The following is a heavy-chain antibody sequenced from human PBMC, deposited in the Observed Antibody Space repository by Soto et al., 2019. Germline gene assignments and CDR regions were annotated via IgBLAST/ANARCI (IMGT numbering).Heavy chain of an antibody. CDR1: GGSFSSGSHY. CDR3: ERNRYDDLNSFRAFDI. J-gene: IGHJ3*02. V-gene: IGHV4-61*01. Sequence: SETLSLTCAVSGGSFSSGSHYWSWIRQPPGRGLEWIAYISYTGTTDYNPSLRSRVTISIDLSKNQLSLRLGSVTAADPAVYYCERNRYDDLNSFRAFDIWGQATMVT. D-gene: IGHD3-3*01. CDR2: ISYTGTT.